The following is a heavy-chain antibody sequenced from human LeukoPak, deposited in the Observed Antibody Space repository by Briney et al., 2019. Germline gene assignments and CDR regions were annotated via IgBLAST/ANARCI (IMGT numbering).Heavy chain of an antibody. CDR2: INPSGGST. J-gene: IGHJ4*02. CDR3: ALSVVVVRGRAWALDY. V-gene: IGHV1-46*01. D-gene: IGHD3-22*01. Sequence: ASVKVSCKASGYTFTSYYMHWVRQAPGQGLEWMGIINPSGGSTSYAQKFQGRVTMTRDTSTSTVYMELSSLRSEDTAVYYCALSVVVVRGRAWALDYWGQGTLVTVSS. CDR1: GYTFTSYY.